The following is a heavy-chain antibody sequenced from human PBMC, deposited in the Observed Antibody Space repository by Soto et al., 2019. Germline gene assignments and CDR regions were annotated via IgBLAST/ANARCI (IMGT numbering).Heavy chain of an antibody. Sequence: PWETLSLTCTVSGGSISSYYWSWIRQPPGKGLEWIGYIYYSGSTNYNPSLKSRVTISVDTSKNQFSLKLSSVTAADTAVYYCARVRADYYDSSGPPGWFDPWGQGTLVTVS. CDR3: ARVRADYYDSSGPPGWFDP. J-gene: IGHJ5*02. V-gene: IGHV4-59*01. CDR2: IYYSGST. CDR1: GGSISSYY. D-gene: IGHD3-22*01.